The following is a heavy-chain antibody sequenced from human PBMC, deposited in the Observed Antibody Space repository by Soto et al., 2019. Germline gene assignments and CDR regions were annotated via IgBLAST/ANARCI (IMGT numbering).Heavy chain of an antibody. Sequence: EVQLVESGGGLVKPGGSLRLSCAASGFTFSSYSMNWVRQAPGKGLEWVSSISSSSSYIYYADSVKGRFTISRDNAKNSLYLPMNRLRAEDTAVYYCARDGKDYALDYWGQGTLVTVSS. CDR3: ARDGKDYALDY. J-gene: IGHJ4*02. CDR2: ISSSSSYI. CDR1: GFTFSSYS. V-gene: IGHV3-21*01. D-gene: IGHD4-17*01.